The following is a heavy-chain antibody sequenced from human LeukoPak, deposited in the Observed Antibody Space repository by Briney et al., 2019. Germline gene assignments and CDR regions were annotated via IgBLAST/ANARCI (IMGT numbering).Heavy chain of an antibody. J-gene: IGHJ4*02. D-gene: IGHD3-10*01. CDR1: GYSISSGYY. CDR2: IYHSGST. CDR3: ATLPYGSGSFH. Sequence: PSETLSLTCTVSGYSISSGYYWGWIRQPPGKGLEWIGSIYHSGSTYYNPSLKSRVTISVDTSKNQFSLKLSSVTVADTAVYYCATLPYGSGSFHWGQGTLVTVSS. V-gene: IGHV4-38-2*02.